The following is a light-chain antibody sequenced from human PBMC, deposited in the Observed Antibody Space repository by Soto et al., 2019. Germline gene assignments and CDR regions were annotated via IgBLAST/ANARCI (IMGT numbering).Light chain of an antibody. CDR2: DVT. V-gene: IGLV2-11*01. CDR1: SSDVGGYDL. CDR3: CSYAGNYTFYV. J-gene: IGLJ1*01. Sequence: QSALAQPRSVSESPGQSVTISCTGTSSDVGGYDLVSWYQQHPGKAPKLMIYDVTKRPSGVPDRFSGSRSGNTASLTISGLQAEDDADYYCCSYAGNYTFYVFGTGTKLTVL.